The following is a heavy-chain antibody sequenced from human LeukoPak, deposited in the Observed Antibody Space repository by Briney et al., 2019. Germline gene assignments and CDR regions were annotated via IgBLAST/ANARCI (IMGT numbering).Heavy chain of an antibody. V-gene: IGHV1-24*01. CDR1: GYSLTELS. CDR3: ATGTIYCSSRSDDY. J-gene: IGHJ4*02. D-gene: IGHD2-2*01. Sequence: ASETVSFKVSGYSLTELSMHWVRQAPGKGLEWMVGFDPADIETPLFAHKLQGSVSMTEDTSTDTANMELSSLSSEDTAVYYCATGTIYCSSRSDDYWGQGTLVTVSS. CDR2: FDPADIET.